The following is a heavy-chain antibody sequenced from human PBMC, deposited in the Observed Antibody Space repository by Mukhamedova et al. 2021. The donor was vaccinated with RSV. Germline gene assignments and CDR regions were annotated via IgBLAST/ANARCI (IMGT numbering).Heavy chain of an antibody. V-gene: IGHV3-30*01. D-gene: IGHD6-13*01. Sequence: VISYDGSNKYYADSVKGRFTISRDNSKNTLYLQMNSLRAEDTAVYYCARERGIAAAGTAFDYWGQGNLVTVSS. CDR2: ISYDGSNK. J-gene: IGHJ4*02. CDR3: ARERGIAAAGTAFDY.